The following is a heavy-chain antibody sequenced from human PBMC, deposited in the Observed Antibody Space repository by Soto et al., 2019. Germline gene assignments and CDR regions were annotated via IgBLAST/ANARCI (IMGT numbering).Heavy chain of an antibody. CDR2: ISYDGSNK. Sequence: QAQLVESGGGVVQPGRSLRLSCAASGFTFSTYGMHWVRQAPGKGLEWVAFISYDGSNKYYADSVKGRFTISRDNSNNTLYRQMNSLRADDPAVYYCATDYTDYTYSFDYWGQGTLVTVSS. CDR1: GFTFSTYG. J-gene: IGHJ4*02. D-gene: IGHD4-4*01. V-gene: IGHV3-30*03. CDR3: ATDYTDYTYSFDY.